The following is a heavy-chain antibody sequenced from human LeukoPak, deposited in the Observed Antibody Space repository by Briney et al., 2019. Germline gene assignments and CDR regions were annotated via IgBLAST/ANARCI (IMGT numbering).Heavy chain of an antibody. CDR3: ARDHNYAFDN. J-gene: IGHJ4*02. D-gene: IGHD1-1*01. CDR2: VVIDSGNT. Sequence: GGSLRLSCAASGFTFSDYSMNWVRQAPGKGLEWISWVVIDSGNTKYADSVKGRFTISGEKAKNSLYLQMSSLRVEDTAVYYCARDHNYAFDNWGQGTLVTVSS. V-gene: IGHV3-48*01. CDR1: GFTFSDYS.